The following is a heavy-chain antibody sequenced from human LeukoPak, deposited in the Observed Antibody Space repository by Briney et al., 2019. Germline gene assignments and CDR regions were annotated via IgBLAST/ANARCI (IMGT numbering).Heavy chain of an antibody. D-gene: IGHD3-16*01. CDR1: GGSISYYY. CDR2: IYYSGNT. Sequence: SETLSLTCTVSGGSISYYYWSWLRQPPGKGLEWIGYIYYSGNTNYNPSLKSRVTISVDTSKSHFSLRLSPVTAADTAVYYCARGGTNRHMDVWGKGTTVTVS. V-gene: IGHV4-59*01. CDR3: ARGGTNRHMDV. J-gene: IGHJ6*03.